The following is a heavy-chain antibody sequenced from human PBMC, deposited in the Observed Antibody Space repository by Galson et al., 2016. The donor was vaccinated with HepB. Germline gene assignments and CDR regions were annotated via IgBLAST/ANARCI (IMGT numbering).Heavy chain of an antibody. D-gene: IGHD1-1*01. V-gene: IGHV6-1*01. Sequence: CAISGDSVSSNSAAWNWIRQSPSRGLEWLGRTYYRSKWYSDYAVSVKSRITINPDTSKNQFSLQLKSVTPEDTAVYYCARDNEMRLGASPFGVDVWGKGTTVTVSS. CDR3: ARDNEMRLGASPFGVDV. J-gene: IGHJ6*04. CDR1: GDSVSSNSAA. CDR2: TYYRSKWYS.